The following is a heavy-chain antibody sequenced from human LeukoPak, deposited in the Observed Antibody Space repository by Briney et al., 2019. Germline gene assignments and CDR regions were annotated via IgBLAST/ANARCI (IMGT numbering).Heavy chain of an antibody. D-gene: IGHD2-2*01. CDR3: ARPDCSSTSCHLSY. CDR1: GGSISSSSYY. Sequence: SETLSLTCTVSGGSISSSSYYWGWIRQPPGKGLEWIGSIYYSGSTYYNPSLKSRVTISVDMSKNQFSLKLSSVTAADTAVYYCARPDCSSTSCHLSYWGQGTLVTVSS. V-gene: IGHV4-39*01. CDR2: IYYSGST. J-gene: IGHJ4*02.